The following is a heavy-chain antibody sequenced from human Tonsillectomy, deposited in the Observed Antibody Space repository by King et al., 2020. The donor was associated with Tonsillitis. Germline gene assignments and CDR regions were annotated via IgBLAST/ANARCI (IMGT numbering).Heavy chain of an antibody. CDR2: ISFDGSNE. Sequence: VQLVESGGGVVQPGRSLRLSCAASGFIFSNYGMHWVRQAPDKGLEWVAVISFDGSNEYYADSVKGRFSISRDNSKNTRYLQMNSLRAEDTAVYYCARWHGDYEDYFDYWGQGTLVTVSS. CDR1: GFIFSNYG. V-gene: IGHV3-33*05. J-gene: IGHJ4*02. CDR3: ARWHGDYEDYFDY. D-gene: IGHD4-17*01.